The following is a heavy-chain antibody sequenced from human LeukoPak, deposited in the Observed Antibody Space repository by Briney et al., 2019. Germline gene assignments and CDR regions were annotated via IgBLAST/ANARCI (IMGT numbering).Heavy chain of an antibody. Sequence: GGSLRLSCAASGVTVSSNYMSLGRQAPGKGLEWVSVIYSGGSTYYADSVKGRFTISRDNSKNTLYLQMNSLRAEDTAVYYCVRVTVAGTGTTIWGQGTLVTVSS. V-gene: IGHV3-53*01. CDR3: VRVTVAGTGTTI. CDR2: IYSGGST. D-gene: IGHD6-19*01. J-gene: IGHJ4*02. CDR1: GVTVSSNY.